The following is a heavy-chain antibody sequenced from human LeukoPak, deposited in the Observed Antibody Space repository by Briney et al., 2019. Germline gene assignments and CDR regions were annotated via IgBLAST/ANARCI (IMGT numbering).Heavy chain of an antibody. V-gene: IGHV3-23*01. J-gene: IGHJ4*02. CDR2: ISGSGGST. CDR3: AKEMSRSGYYDALDY. CDR1: GFTFSSNA. D-gene: IGHD3-22*01. Sequence: GGSLRLSCAVSGFTFSSNAMSWVRQAPGKGLEWVSAISGSGGSTYYADSVKGRFTISRDNSKNTLYLQMNSLRAEDTAVYYCAKEMSRSGYYDALDYWGQGTLVTVSS.